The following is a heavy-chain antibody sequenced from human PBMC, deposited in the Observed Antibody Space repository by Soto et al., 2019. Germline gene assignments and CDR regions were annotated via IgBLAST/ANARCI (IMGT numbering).Heavy chain of an antibody. CDR3: ARRPIAARPGGVYFDF. V-gene: IGHV2-5*01. CDR1: GFSFNTSGVG. J-gene: IGHJ4*02. Sequence: QITLKESGPTLVNPTQTLTLTCTFSGFSFNTSGVGVGWIRQPPGKALEWLGLIYWNDDKRYSPSLKSRLTITKDTSKNQVVLIMTNMDPLDTATYYCARRPIAARPGGVYFDFWGQGTLVTVSS. D-gene: IGHD6-6*01. CDR2: IYWNDDK.